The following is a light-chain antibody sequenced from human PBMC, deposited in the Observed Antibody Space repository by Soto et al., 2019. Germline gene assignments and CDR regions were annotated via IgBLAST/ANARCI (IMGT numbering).Light chain of an antibody. Sequence: DIQLSQSPSFLSASVGDRVTITCRASQGISTYLAWYQQKPGKAPNFLIYEASTLQDGVPSRFSGSGSGTEFTLTISSLQPEDFATYYCQQLNDYPLTFGQGTKVEIK. CDR2: EAS. CDR3: QQLNDYPLT. J-gene: IGKJ1*01. V-gene: IGKV1-9*01. CDR1: QGISTY.